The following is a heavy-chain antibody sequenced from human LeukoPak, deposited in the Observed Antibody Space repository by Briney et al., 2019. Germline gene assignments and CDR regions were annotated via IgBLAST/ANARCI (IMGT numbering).Heavy chain of an antibody. J-gene: IGHJ4*02. CDR2: INPNSGGT. D-gene: IGHD6-13*01. CDR3: ARDAFTGFSSSWYGDY. V-gene: IGHV1-2*02. CDR1: GYTFTGHY. Sequence: ASVKVSCKASGYTFTGHYMHWVRQAPGQGLEWMGWINPNSGGTKFGQKFQGRVTMTRDTSISTAYMELSGLTSDDTAVYYCARDAFTGFSSSWYGDYWGQGTLVIVSS.